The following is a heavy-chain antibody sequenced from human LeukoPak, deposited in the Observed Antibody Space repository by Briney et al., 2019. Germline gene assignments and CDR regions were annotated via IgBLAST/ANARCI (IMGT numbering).Heavy chain of an antibody. D-gene: IGHD3-10*01. CDR1: GGSISSSSYY. Sequence: SETLSLTCTVSGGSISSSSYYWGWIRQPPGKGLEWIGSIYYSGSTYYNPSLKSRVTISVDTSKNQFSLKLSSVTAADTAVYYCARGFSFGESETWGQGTLVTVSS. CDR3: ARGFSFGESET. J-gene: IGHJ5*02. CDR2: IYYSGST. V-gene: IGHV4-39*07.